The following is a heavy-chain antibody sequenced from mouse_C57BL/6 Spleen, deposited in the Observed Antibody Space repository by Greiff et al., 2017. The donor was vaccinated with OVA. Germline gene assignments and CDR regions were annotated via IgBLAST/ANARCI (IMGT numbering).Heavy chain of an antibody. CDR2: IWSGGST. D-gene: IGHD2-4*01. Sequence: QVQLQQSGPGLVQPSQSLSITCTVSGFSLTSYGVHWVRQSPGKGLEWLGVIWSGGSTDYNAAFISRLSISKDNSTSQVFFKMNSLQADDTAIYYCATPIYYDYLFAYWGQGTLVTVSA. CDR1: GFSLTSYG. J-gene: IGHJ3*01. V-gene: IGHV2-2*01. CDR3: ATPIYYDYLFAY.